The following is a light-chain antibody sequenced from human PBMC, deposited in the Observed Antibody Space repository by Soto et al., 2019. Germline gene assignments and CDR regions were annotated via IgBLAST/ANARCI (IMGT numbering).Light chain of an antibody. CDR2: GAS. CDR1: QSVSSSY. J-gene: IGKJ4*01. Sequence: EVVLTKSPGTLSLSTWERATLSCMASQSVSSSYLAWYQQKPGQAPRLLIYGASTRATGIPARFSGSGSGTEFTLTISSLQPEDFATYYCQQYDSYPLTFCGGTKVDI. CDR3: QQYDSYPLT. V-gene: IGKV3-20*01.